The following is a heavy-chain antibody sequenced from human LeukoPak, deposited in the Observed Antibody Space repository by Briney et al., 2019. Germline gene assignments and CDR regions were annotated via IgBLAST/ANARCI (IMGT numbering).Heavy chain of an antibody. Sequence: GGSLRLSCAASTFTFSEYWTYWVRQAPEKGPVWVSGIAPDGSERRYADSVKGRFTISRDNAKNTLYLQMNSLRAEDTAVYFCATYNWGYDVDYWGQGTLVTVSS. J-gene: IGHJ4*02. CDR1: TFTFSEYW. CDR2: IAPDGSER. V-gene: IGHV3-74*01. D-gene: IGHD1-20*01. CDR3: ATYNWGYDVDY.